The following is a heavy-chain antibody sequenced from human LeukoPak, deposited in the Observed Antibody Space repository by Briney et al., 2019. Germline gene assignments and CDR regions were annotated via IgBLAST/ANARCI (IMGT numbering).Heavy chain of an antibody. Sequence: GGPLRLSCGASGFTFSSYAVLELPEAPDRGVVGVAVISYDGSNKYYAASVKGRFTISRDNSKNSLYLQMNSLRAEDTAVYYCARDTGGRGWFDPWGQGTLVTVSS. J-gene: IGHJ5*02. V-gene: IGHV3-30*04. D-gene: IGHD2-15*01. CDR2: ISYDGSNK. CDR3: ARDTGGRGWFDP. CDR1: GFTFSSYA.